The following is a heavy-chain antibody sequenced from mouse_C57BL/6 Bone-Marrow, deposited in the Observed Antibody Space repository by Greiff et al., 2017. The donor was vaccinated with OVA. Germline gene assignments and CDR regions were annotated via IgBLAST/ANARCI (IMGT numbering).Heavy chain of an antibody. CDR2: IYPRDGST. V-gene: IGHV1-85*01. D-gene: IGHD1-1*01. J-gene: IGHJ1*03. CDR1: GYNFTSYD. Sequence: QVQLQQSGPELVKPGASVKLSCKASGYNFTSYDINWVKQRPGQGLEWIGWIYPRDGSTKYTEKFKGKATLTVDTSSSTAYMELHSLTSEDSAVYYCAREALITTEVARSHWYFDVWGTGTTVTVSS. CDR3: AREALITTEVARSHWYFDV.